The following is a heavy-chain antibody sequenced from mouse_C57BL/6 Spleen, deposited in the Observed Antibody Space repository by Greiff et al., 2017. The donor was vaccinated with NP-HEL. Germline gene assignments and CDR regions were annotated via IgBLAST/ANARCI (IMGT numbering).Heavy chain of an antibody. CDR3: AREGTTAPFDY. J-gene: IGHJ2*01. Sequence: EVQLQESGPGLVKPSQSLSLTCSVTGYSITSGYYWNWIRQFPGNKLEWMGYISYDGSNNYNPSLKNRISITRDTSKNQFFLKLNSVTTEDTATYYCAREGTTAPFDYWGQGTTLTVSS. CDR2: ISYDGSN. D-gene: IGHD1-2*01. V-gene: IGHV3-6*01. CDR1: GYSITSGYY.